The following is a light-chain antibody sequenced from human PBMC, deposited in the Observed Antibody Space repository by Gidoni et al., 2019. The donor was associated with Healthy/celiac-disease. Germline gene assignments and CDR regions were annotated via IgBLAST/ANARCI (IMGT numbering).Light chain of an antibody. CDR2: GAS. V-gene: IGKV3-20*01. CDR1: QSVSSSY. J-gene: IGKJ5*01. CDR3: QQYGSSIT. Sequence: EIVLTQSPGTLSLSPGERATLSCRASQSVSSSYLAWYQQKPGQAPRLLIYGASSRATGIPDRFSGSGSGTDFTLTISRLEPEDFEVYYGQQYGSSITFGQGTRLEIK.